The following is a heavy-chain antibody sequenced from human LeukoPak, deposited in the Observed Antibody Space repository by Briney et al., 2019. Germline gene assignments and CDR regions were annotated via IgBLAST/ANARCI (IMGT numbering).Heavy chain of an antibody. CDR3: ARVGFGERQPFDY. V-gene: IGHV4-59*12. CDR1: GGSIRSYY. Sequence: SETLPLTCTVSGGSIRSYYWSWIRQPPGKGLEWIGYIYYTGVTNYNPSLKSRVTMSVDTSKNQFSLKLSSVTAADTAVYYCARVGFGERQPFDYWGQGTLVTVSS. D-gene: IGHD3-10*01. J-gene: IGHJ4*02. CDR2: IYYTGVT.